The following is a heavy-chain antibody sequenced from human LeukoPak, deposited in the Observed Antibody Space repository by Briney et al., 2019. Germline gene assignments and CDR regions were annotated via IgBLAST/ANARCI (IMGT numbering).Heavy chain of an antibody. CDR2: INPNSGGT. D-gene: IGHD3-22*01. V-gene: IGHV1-2*02. J-gene: IGHJ3*02. Sequence: GASVKVSCKASGYTFTSYYMHWVRQAPGQGVEWMGWINPNSGGTNYAQKFQGRVTMTRDTSISTAYMELSRLRSDDTAVYYCARDLRYYDSSGYSHDAFDIWGQGTMVTVSS. CDR3: ARDLRYYDSSGYSHDAFDI. CDR1: GYTFTSYY.